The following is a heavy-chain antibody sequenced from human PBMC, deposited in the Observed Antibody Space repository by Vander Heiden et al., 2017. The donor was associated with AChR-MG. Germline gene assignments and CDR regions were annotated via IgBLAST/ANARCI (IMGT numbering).Heavy chain of an antibody. Sequence: QVQLVQSGAEVKMPGASVKVSCKASGYTFTSYGISWVRQAPGQGLEWIGWISAYNGNTNYAQKLQGRVTMTTDTSTSTAYMELRSLRSDDTAVYYWALYYYGSGSYYYFDYWGQGTLVTVSS. CDR1: GYTFTSYG. D-gene: IGHD3-10*01. V-gene: IGHV1-18*01. CDR2: ISAYNGNT. J-gene: IGHJ4*02. CDR3: ALYYYGSGSYYYFDY.